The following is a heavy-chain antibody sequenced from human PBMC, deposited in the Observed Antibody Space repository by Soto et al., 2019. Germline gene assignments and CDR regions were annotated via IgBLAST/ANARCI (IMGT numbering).Heavy chain of an antibody. J-gene: IGHJ4*02. Sequence: GGSLRLSCAASGFTVSSNYMSWVRQAPGNGLEWVSVIYSGGSTYYADSVKGRFTISRDNSKNTLYLQMNSLRAEDTAVYYCARFSTIFGRGGDDYWGQGTLVTVSS. CDR2: IYSGGST. D-gene: IGHD3-3*01. V-gene: IGHV3-66*01. CDR3: ARFSTIFGRGGDDY. CDR1: GFTVSSNY.